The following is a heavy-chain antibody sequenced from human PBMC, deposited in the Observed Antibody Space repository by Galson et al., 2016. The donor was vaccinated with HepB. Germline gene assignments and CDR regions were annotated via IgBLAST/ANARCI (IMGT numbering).Heavy chain of an antibody. D-gene: IGHD3-10*01. CDR3: AKAIGSGSFGYDYYGLDV. CDR1: GFTFSSYV. J-gene: IGHJ6*02. Sequence: SLRLSCAASGFTFSSYVMSWVRQAPGKGLELVSGISGGGGTTNYADPVKGRFTISRDNSKNTVFLQMNSLRAEDTAVYYCAKAIGSGSFGYDYYGLDVWGQGTTVTVSS. CDR2: ISGGGGTT. V-gene: IGHV3-23*01.